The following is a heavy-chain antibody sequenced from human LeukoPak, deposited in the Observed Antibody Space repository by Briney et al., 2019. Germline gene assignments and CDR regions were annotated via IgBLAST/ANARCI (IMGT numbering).Heavy chain of an antibody. V-gene: IGHV3-21*01. D-gene: IGHD2-15*01. CDR2: ISSSSSYI. J-gene: IGHJ4*02. CDR1: GFTFSSYS. CDR3: ASYCSGGSCYSADFDY. Sequence: GGSLRLSCAASGFTFSSYSMNWVRQAPRKGLEWVSSISSSSSYIYYADSVKGRFTISRDNAKNSLYLQTNRLRAEDTAVYYCASYCSGGSCYSADFDYWGPGTLVTVSS.